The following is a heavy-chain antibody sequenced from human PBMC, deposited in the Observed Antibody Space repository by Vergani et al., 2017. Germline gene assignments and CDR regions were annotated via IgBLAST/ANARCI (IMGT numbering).Heavy chain of an antibody. V-gene: IGHV3-23*01. Sequence: EVHLLESGGGLVQSGGSLRLSCAASGFTFSNYAVSWVRKAPGRGLAWVSSISGPGLSTYYADSVKGRFSISRDNYKNTLYLQMSSLRADDTAVYYCAKSASVSMSLPNWFESWGQGTHVTVS. CDR1: GFTFSNYA. CDR3: AKSASVSMSLPNWFES. CDR2: ISGPGLST. J-gene: IGHJ5*01.